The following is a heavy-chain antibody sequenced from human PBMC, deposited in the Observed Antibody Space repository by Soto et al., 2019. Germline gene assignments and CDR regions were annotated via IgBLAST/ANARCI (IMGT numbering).Heavy chain of an antibody. CDR2: ISYDGSNK. CDR3: ARDRKSVTTTYYYYYYSKDV. Sequence: GGSLRLSCAASGFTFSSYGMHWVRQAPGKGLEWVAVISYDGSNKYYADSVKGRFTISRDNSKNTLYLQMNSLRAEDTAVYYCARDRKSVTTTYYYYYYSKDVWGQGTTVTVSS. J-gene: IGHJ6*02. D-gene: IGHD4-17*01. V-gene: IGHV3-30*19. CDR1: GFTFSSYG.